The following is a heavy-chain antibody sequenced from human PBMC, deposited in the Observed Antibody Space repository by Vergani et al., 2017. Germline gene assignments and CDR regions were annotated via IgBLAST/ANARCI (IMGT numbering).Heavy chain of an antibody. CDR2: ISWNSGAV. CDR3: TKGSVYFHDSAGQGYDPYTGFDR. D-gene: IGHD5-12*01. Sequence: EVDLVESGGGLAQPGGSLRLSCEASGITFWKFGMHWVRQGPGKGLEWVSGISWNSGAVDYADSVRGRFTISRDNAKNSLFLEMNSLRFEDTAVYFCTKGSVYFHDSAGQGYDPYTGFDRWGQRTLVTVSS. V-gene: IGHV3-9*01. J-gene: IGHJ3*01. CDR1: GITFWKFG.